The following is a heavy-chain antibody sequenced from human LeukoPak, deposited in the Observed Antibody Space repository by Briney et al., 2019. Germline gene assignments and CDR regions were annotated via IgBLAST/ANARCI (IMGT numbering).Heavy chain of an antibody. CDR2: LYSGGYA. V-gene: IGHV3-53*01. Sequence: GGSLRLSCAASGFTFTNYAMTWVRQAPGKGLEWVSVLYSGGYANYTGSVEGRFSISRDDSKNTLYLQMNSPRADDTALYYCARAYGNNGMDVWGQGTTVTVSS. D-gene: IGHD4-23*01. CDR3: ARAYGNNGMDV. CDR1: GFTFTNYA. J-gene: IGHJ6*02.